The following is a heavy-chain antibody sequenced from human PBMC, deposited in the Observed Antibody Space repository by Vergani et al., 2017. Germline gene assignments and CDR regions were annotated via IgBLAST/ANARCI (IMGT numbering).Heavy chain of an antibody. CDR3: AKDRNPITMLIVSGDY. V-gene: IGHV3-30*02. J-gene: IGHJ4*02. D-gene: IGHD3-22*01. CDR2: IRYDGSYK. Sequence: QVQLVESGGGVVQPGGSLRLSCAASGFTFSSYGMHWVRQAPGKGLEWVAFIRYDGSYKYYTDSVKGRFTISRDNSKNTLYLQMNSLRAEDTAVYFCAKDRNPITMLIVSGDYWGQGTQVTVSS. CDR1: GFTFSSYG.